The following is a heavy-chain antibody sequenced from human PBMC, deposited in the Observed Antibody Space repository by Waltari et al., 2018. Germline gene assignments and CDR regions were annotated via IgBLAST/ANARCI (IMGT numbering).Heavy chain of an antibody. V-gene: IGHV4-38-2*01. J-gene: IGHJ4*02. CDR3: SRQVLGYCTSAACRRLES. CDR1: GYPVNSGFY. D-gene: IGHD2-2*03. Sequence: QVQLQESGPGLVKSSETLSLTCDVSGYPVNSGFYWCWIRQAPGKGLEWVATIYHDGTTFYNPSLKSRLSVSMDTSKNQISLTLKSVTAADTALYYCSRQVLGYCTSAACRRLESWGQGTLVTVSS. CDR2: IYHDGTT.